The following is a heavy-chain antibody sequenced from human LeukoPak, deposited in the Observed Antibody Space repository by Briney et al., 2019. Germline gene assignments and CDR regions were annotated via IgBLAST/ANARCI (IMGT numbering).Heavy chain of an antibody. J-gene: IGHJ3*02. Sequence: GGSLRLSCAASEFVLDNFWINWFRKVQGKGPECLAHITSDGSITNCADSVTGRFSISRDNARNTVSLQMNNLRADGTAVYFCARDRWGERAFDTWGQGTMVTVSS. CDR1: EFVLDNFW. V-gene: IGHV3-74*01. CDR3: ARDRWGERAFDT. CDR2: ITSDGSIT. D-gene: IGHD7-27*01.